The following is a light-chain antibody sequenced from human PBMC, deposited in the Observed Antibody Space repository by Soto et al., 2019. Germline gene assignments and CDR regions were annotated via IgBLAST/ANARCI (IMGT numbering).Light chain of an antibody. V-gene: IGKV3-11*01. CDR2: DAS. CDR3: QQRSSWPHT. Sequence: EIVLTQSPATLSLSPGERATLSCRASQSVSSYLAWYQQKPGQAPRLLIYDASNRATGIPARFSGSGSGTDFTLTISSLEPEDFAVYSCQQRSSWPHTFGPGTKVDIK. CDR1: QSVSSY. J-gene: IGKJ3*01.